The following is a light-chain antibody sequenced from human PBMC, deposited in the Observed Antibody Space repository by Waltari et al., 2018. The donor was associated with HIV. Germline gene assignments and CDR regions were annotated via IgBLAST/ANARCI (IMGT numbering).Light chain of an antibody. CDR2: AAS. V-gene: IGKV1-39*01. CDR1: QSISSY. Sequence: DIQMPQSPSSLSASVGDRVTITCRASQSISSYLNWYQQKPGKAPKLLIYAASSLQSGVPSRFSGSGSGTDFTLTISSLQPEDFATYYCQQSYGTPPYTFGQGTKLEIK. CDR3: QQSYGTPPYT. J-gene: IGKJ2*01.